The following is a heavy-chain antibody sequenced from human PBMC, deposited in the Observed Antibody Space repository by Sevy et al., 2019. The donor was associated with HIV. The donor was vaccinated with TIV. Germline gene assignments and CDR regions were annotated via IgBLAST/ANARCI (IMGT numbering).Heavy chain of an antibody. CDR3: GRVAKGVEMMGDFWSGYYFPYYFDY. CDR1: GFTFSSYW. J-gene: IGHJ4*02. Sequence: GGSLRLSCAASGFTFSSYWMNWVRQAPGKGLEWVANIKQDGSEKYYVDSVKGRFTISRDNAKNSLYLQMNSLRAEDTAVYYCGRVAKGVEMMGDFWSGYYFPYYFDYWGQGTLVTVSS. D-gene: IGHD3-3*01. CDR2: IKQDGSEK. V-gene: IGHV3-7*01.